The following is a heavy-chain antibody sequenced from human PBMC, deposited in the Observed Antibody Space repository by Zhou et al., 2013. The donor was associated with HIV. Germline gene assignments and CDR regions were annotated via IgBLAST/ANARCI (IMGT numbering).Heavy chain of an antibody. V-gene: IGHV4-28*01. J-gene: IGHJ2*01. CDR1: NYSISESNW. D-gene: IGHD2-15*01. Sequence: QVQLRESGPRLVKPSDTLSLTCTVSNYSISESNWWAWVRQAPGRGLEWIAYIYYSGNTYYNPSLKSRVNLSVFTSRNQLSLQLTSLTAEDTAVYFCARMTVVPEESWYFDLWGRGTLVTVSS. CDR3: ARMTVVPEESWYFDL. CDR2: IYYSGNT.